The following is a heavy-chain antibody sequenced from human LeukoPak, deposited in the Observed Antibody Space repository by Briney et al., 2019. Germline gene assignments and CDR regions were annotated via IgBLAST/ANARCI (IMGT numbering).Heavy chain of an antibody. CDR2: MFYSGNT. J-gene: IGHJ4*02. D-gene: IGHD6-13*01. Sequence: SETLSLTCTVSGGSISSGSYYWGWIRQPPGKGPEWIGNMFYSGNTFYNPSLKSRVTISIDTSKNQFSLKVGSVTAADTAVYYCARYPEIAAAGTGWGQGTLVTVSS. CDR3: ARYPEIAAAGTG. V-gene: IGHV4-39*07. CDR1: GGSISSGSYY.